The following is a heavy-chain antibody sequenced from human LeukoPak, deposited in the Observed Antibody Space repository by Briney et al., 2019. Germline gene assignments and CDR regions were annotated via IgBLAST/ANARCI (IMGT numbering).Heavy chain of an antibody. J-gene: IGHJ3*02. Sequence: SVKVSCKASGGTFSSYAISWVRQAPGQGLEWMGGIIPIFGTANYAQKFQGRVTITTDESASTAYMELSSLRSEDTAVYYCARGIVGAPGDAFDIWGQGTMVTVSS. D-gene: IGHD1-26*01. CDR1: GGTFSSYA. V-gene: IGHV1-69*05. CDR2: IIPIFGTA. CDR3: ARGIVGAPGDAFDI.